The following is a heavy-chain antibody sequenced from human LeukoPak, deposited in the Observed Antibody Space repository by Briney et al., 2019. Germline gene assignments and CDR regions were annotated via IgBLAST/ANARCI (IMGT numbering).Heavy chain of an antibody. D-gene: IGHD3-22*01. J-gene: IGHJ4*02. CDR3: ARDQGVTMIRYHFDY. Sequence: ASVNVSCTASGYTFTSYAMHWVRQAPGQRLEWMGWINAGNGNTKYLQKFQGRVTITRDTSASTAYMELSSLRSEDTAVYYCARDQGVTMIRYHFDYWGQGTLVTVSS. CDR1: GYTFTSYA. V-gene: IGHV1-3*01. CDR2: INAGNGNT.